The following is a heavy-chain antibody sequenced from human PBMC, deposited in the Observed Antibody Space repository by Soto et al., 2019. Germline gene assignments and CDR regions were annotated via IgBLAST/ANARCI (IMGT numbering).Heavy chain of an antibody. CDR3: AKDDCGSDCYSGLDY. CDR2: ISGGGGST. Sequence: VQLLESGGGLVQPGGSLRLSCAASGFSFSAYAMNWVRQAPGKGLEWVSVISGGGGSTYYADSVKGRFTISRDNSKNTLYLQMNSLRAEDTAIYYCAKDDCGSDCYSGLDYWGQGTLVTVSS. D-gene: IGHD2-21*02. J-gene: IGHJ4*02. CDR1: GFSFSAYA. V-gene: IGHV3-23*01.